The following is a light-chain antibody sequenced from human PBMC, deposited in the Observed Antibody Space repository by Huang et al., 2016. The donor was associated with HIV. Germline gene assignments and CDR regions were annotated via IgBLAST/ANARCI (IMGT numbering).Light chain of an antibody. Sequence: DIQMTQSPSFLSASVGDRVTITCRASQTINNYLNWYQQKPGKAPKLLNYAASNLQGGVPSRFSGSRSGTDFTLSISSMQPEDSATYYCQQSYTTPNVFGQGTKLEIK. V-gene: IGKV1-39*01. CDR1: QTINNY. J-gene: IGKJ2*01. CDR3: QQSYTTPNV. CDR2: AAS.